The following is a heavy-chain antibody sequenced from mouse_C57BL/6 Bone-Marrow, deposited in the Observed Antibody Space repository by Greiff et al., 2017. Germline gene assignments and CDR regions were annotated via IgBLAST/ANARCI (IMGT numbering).Heavy chain of an antibody. Sequence: EVQLVESGGGLVKPGGSLKLSCAASGFTFSDYGMHWVRQAPEKGLEWVAYISSGSSTIYYADTVKGRFTISRDNAMNTLFLKMTSLRSEDTAMYYCARSINYGSSYDYAMDYWGQGTSVSVS. D-gene: IGHD1-1*01. CDR2: ISSGSSTI. CDR3: ARSINYGSSYDYAMDY. V-gene: IGHV5-17*01. J-gene: IGHJ4*01. CDR1: GFTFSDYG.